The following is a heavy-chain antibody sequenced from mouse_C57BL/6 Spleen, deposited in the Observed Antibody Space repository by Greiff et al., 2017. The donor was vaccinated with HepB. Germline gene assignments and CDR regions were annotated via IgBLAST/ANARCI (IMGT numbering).Heavy chain of an antibody. Sequence: QVHVKQSGAELVRPGASVTLSCKASGYTFTDYEMHWVKQTPVHGLEWIGAIDPETGGTAYNQKFKGKAILTADKSSSTAYMELRSLTSEDSAVYYCTRRGDDGRYFDYWGQGTTLTVSS. CDR3: TRRGDDGRYFDY. V-gene: IGHV1-15*01. D-gene: IGHD2-12*01. J-gene: IGHJ2*01. CDR2: IDPETGGT. CDR1: GYTFTDYE.